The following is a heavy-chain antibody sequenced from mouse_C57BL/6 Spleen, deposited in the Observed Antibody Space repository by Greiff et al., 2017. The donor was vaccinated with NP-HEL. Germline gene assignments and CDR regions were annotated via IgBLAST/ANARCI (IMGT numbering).Heavy chain of an antibody. J-gene: IGHJ2*01. V-gene: IGHV14-2*01. CDR2: IDPEDGET. CDR3: ASPEDSSGPYYFDY. CDR1: GFNIKDYY. D-gene: IGHD3-2*02. Sequence: VQLKESGAELVKPGASVKLSCTASGFNIKDYYMHWVKQRTEQGLEWIGRIDPEDGETKYAPKFQGKATITADTSSNTADLQLSSLTSADTAVYYCASPEDSSGPYYFDYWGQGTTLTDSS.